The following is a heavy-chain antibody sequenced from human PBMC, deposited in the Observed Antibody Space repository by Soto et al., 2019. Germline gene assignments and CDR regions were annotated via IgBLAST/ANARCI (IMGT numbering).Heavy chain of an antibody. CDR1: GYTFTNYF. D-gene: IGHD1-26*01. Sequence: ASVKVCCKTSGYTFTNYFIHWVRQAPGQGLEWMGIINPSADSTNYAQKFQGRVTVTRDTSTSTVYMELRSLRSEDTAVYFCAREYGGSRVFDYWGQGTVVTVSS. V-gene: IGHV1-46*01. J-gene: IGHJ4*02. CDR2: INPSADST. CDR3: AREYGGSRVFDY.